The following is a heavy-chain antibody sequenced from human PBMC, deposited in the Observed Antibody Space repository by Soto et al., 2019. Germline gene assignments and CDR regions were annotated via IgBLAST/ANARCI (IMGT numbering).Heavy chain of an antibody. CDR1: GGSISSGGYS. CDR2: IYHSGST. V-gene: IGHV4-30-2*01. CDR3: ARFIVGATGYYFDY. D-gene: IGHD1-26*01. Sequence: SETLSLTCAVSGGSISSGGYSWSWIRQPPGKGLEWIGYIYHSGSTYYNPSLKSRVTISVDRSKHQFSLKLSSVTAADTAVFYCARFIVGATGYYFDYWGQGTLVTVSS. J-gene: IGHJ4*02.